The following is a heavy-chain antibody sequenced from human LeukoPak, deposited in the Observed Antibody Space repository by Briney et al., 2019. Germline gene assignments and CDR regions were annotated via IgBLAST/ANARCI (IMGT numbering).Heavy chain of an antibody. CDR2: IKEDGSEK. V-gene: IGHV3-7*01. D-gene: IGHD6-13*01. Sequence: GGSLRLSCAASGFTFSNYWMSRVRQAPGKGLEWVANIKEDGSEKYYVDSVKGRFTISRDNARNSLYLQMNSLGAEDTAVYYCASGRQLGYWGQGTLVTVSS. CDR1: GFTFSNYW. CDR3: ASGRQLGY. J-gene: IGHJ4*02.